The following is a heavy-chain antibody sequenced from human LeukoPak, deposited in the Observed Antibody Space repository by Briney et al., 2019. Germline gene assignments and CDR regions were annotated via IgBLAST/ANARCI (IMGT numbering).Heavy chain of an antibody. CDR2: IYISGST. J-gene: IGHJ4*02. D-gene: IGHD2-8*01. Sequence: SETLSLTCTVSGGSMRSYYWSWIRQPAGRGLEWIGRIYISGSTSYNPSLKSRVTMSVDTSKNQFSLKLTSVTAADTAVYYCARDVYCTNGVCYLFDYWGQGTLVTVSS. CDR1: GGSMRSYY. V-gene: IGHV4-4*07. CDR3: ARDVYCTNGVCYLFDY.